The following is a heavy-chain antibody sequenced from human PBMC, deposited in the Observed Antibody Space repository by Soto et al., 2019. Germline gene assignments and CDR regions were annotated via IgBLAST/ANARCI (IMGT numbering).Heavy chain of an antibody. D-gene: IGHD6-19*01. V-gene: IGHV3-7*01. CDR1: GFTFTHYW. J-gene: IGHJ4*02. Sequence: DVQLVESVGGLFQPGGSLRLSCAASGFTFTHYWMTWVLQAPVQGLEWVANINPDESEKYYVDSLKGRFSISRDNAKISLFLQMNSRRAADTAVYYCARITYNSGWSLDYWGQGALVTVSS. CDR2: INPDESEK. CDR3: ARITYNSGWSLDY.